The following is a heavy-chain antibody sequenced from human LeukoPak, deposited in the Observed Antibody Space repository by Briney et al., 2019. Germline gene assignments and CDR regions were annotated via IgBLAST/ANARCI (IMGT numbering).Heavy chain of an antibody. CDR2: INWDAGST. D-gene: IGHD3-16*01. CDR3: ARGHWGSHFYYMDV. V-gene: IGHV3-20*04. J-gene: IGHJ6*03. CDR1: GFTFDEYG. Sequence: PGGSLRLSCAASGFTFDEYGMSWVRQTPGRGLELVSCINWDAGSTGYADSVKVRFTISRENCKNSLYLQMNSLRAEDTASYYCARGHWGSHFYYMDVWGKGTTVTVSS.